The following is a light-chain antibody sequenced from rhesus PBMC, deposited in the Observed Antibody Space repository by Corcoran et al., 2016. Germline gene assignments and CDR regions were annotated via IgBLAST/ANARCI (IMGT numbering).Light chain of an antibody. CDR1: QGINNY. V-gene: IGKV1-38*01. Sequence: DIQLTQSPSSLSASVGDRVTITCRASQGINNYLAWYQQKSGKAPKLLIYDASNLESGVPSRFSGSRSWTEFSLTISTLQPEDFATYYCQQRKSYPLTFGGGTKVEIK. J-gene: IGKJ4*01. CDR2: DAS. CDR3: QQRKSYPLT.